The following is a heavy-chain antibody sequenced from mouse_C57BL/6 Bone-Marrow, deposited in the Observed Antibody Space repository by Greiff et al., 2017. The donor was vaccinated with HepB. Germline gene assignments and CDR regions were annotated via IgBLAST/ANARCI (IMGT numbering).Heavy chain of an antibody. J-gene: IGHJ3*01. CDR1: GYTFTDYE. CDR2: IDPETGGT. V-gene: IGHV1-15*01. CDR3: TGSGDYGSSSWFAY. D-gene: IGHD1-1*01. Sequence: VQLQQSGAELVRPGASVTLSCKASGYTFTDYEMHWVKQTPVHGLEWIGAIDPETGGTAYNQKFKGKAILTADKSSSTAYMELRSLTSEDSAVYYGTGSGDYGSSSWFAYWGQGTLVTVSA.